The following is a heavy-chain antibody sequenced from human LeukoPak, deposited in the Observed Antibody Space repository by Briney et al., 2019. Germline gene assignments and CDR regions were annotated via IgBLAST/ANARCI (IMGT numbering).Heavy chain of an antibody. CDR1: GGSITNSY. Sequence: SDTLSLTCTVSGGSITNSYWNWIRQSPVKGLEWIGYINYSGSTNYNPSLKSRVTISVDTSKHQFSLKLSSVTAADTAVYFCARDPLSTNDFDIWGQGTMVTVSS. CDR3: ARDPLSTNDFDI. J-gene: IGHJ3*02. CDR2: INYSGST. D-gene: IGHD1-1*01. V-gene: IGHV4-59*01.